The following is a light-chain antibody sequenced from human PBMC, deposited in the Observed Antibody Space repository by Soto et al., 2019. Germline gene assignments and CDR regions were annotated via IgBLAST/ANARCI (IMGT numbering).Light chain of an antibody. Sequence: ILMTQSPANLSVSPGESATLACRASQSVSSDLAWYQQKPGQAPRLLIYGASTRANGIPVRFSGSGAGTEFTLTISSLQSEDFAFYYCQQYNNWPPYTFGGGTKVDIK. J-gene: IGKJ4*01. CDR2: GAS. V-gene: IGKV3-15*01. CDR3: QQYNNWPPYT. CDR1: QSVSSD.